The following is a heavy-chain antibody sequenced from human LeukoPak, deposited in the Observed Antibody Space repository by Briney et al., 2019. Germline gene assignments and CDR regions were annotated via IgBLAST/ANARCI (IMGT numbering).Heavy chain of an antibody. CDR1: GFTFSSYG. J-gene: IGHJ4*02. D-gene: IGHD4-17*01. CDR3: AKQTDYGAFDY. Sequence: PGRSLRLSCAASGFTFSSYGIHWVRRAPGKGLGGVAVISYDGSNKYYADSVKGRFTISRDNSKNTLYLQMNSLRAEDTAVYYCAKQTDYGAFDYWGQGTLVTVSS. CDR2: ISYDGSNK. V-gene: IGHV3-30*18.